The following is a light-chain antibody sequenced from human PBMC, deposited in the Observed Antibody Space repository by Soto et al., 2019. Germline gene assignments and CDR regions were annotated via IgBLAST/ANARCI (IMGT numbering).Light chain of an antibody. CDR3: QQDGSSQWT. Sequence: TLSCRASQSVSSSYLAWYQQKPGQAPRLLIYGASSRATGIPDRFSGSGSGTDFTLTISRLEPEDFAVYYCQQDGSSQWTFGHGPNMDIK. J-gene: IGKJ1*01. CDR2: GAS. CDR1: QSVSSSY. V-gene: IGKV3-20*01.